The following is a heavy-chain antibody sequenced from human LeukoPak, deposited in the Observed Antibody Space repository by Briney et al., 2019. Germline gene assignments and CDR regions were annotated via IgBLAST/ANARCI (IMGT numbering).Heavy chain of an antibody. CDR3: ARDRAWNYFDY. CDR1: GFTFSRHG. CDR2: ISNDGSRK. Sequence: GGSLRLSCAPSGFTFSRHGMHWVRQAPGKGLEWVAIISNDGSRKYYAHSVEGRFTISRDNSKNILYLQMDSLRAEDTAVYYCARDRAWNYFDYWGQGTLVTVSS. D-gene: IGHD3-3*01. V-gene: IGHV3-30*03. J-gene: IGHJ4*02.